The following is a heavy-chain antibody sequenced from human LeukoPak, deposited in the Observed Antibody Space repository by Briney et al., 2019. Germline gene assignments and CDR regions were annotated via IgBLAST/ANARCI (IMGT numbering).Heavy chain of an antibody. CDR1: GGSISSGGYY. CDR3: ARATEYYDSSGYYPADAFDI. V-gene: IGHV4-31*03. Sequence: SETLSLTCTVSGGSISSGGYYWSWIRQHPGKGLEWIGYIYYSGSTYYNPSLKSRVTISVDTSKNQFSLKLSSVTAADTAVYYCARATEYYDSSGYYPADAFDIWGQGTMVTVSS. D-gene: IGHD3-22*01. J-gene: IGHJ3*02. CDR2: IYYSGST.